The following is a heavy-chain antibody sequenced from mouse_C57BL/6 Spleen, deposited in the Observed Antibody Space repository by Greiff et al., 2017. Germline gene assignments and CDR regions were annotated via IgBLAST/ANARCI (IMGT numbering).Heavy chain of an antibody. CDR2: INPGSGGT. D-gene: IGHD3-2*02. CDR1: GYAFTNYL. V-gene: IGHV1-54*01. Sequence: VLLVESGAELVRPGTSVKVSCKASGYAFTNYLIEWVKQRPGQGLEWIGVINPGSGGTNYNEKFKGKATLTAAKSSSTAYMQLSSLTSEDSAVYFCARTPGGYWGQGTTLTVSS. CDR3: ARTPGGY. J-gene: IGHJ2*01.